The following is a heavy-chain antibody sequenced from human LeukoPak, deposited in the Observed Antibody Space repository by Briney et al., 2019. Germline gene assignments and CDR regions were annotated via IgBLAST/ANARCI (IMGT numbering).Heavy chain of an antibody. CDR2: IYPNSGAT. CDR3: ARRRGEPNIFDY. J-gene: IGHJ4*02. CDR1: GYTFTGYY. Sequence: ASVKVSCKASGYTFTGYYMHWVRQAPGQGLEWMGWIYPNSGATKYAQKFQGRVTMTRDTSISTAYMELSRLRSDDTALYYCARRRGEPNIFDYWGQGTLVTVSS. D-gene: IGHD3-16*01. V-gene: IGHV1-2*02.